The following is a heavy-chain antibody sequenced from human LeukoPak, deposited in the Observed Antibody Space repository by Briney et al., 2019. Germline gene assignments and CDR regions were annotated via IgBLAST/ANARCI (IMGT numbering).Heavy chain of an antibody. CDR3: ARGSYDSSDFEYFHH. J-gene: IGHJ1*01. Sequence: GASVKVSCKASGYTFTGNYMHWVRQALGQGLEWMGWINPNSGGTNYAQKFQGRVTMTRDTSIGTAYMELNRLRSDDTAVYYCARGSYDSSDFEYFHHWGQGTLVTVSS. D-gene: IGHD3-22*01. V-gene: IGHV1-2*02. CDR1: GYTFTGNY. CDR2: INPNSGGT.